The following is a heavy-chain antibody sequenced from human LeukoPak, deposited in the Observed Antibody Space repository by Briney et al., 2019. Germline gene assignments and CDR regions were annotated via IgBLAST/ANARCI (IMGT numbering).Heavy chain of an antibody. CDR2: ISGSGGSA. D-gene: IGHD7-27*01. CDR1: GFTFSSYA. CDR3: ARGPGDQDWYFDL. J-gene: IGHJ2*01. V-gene: IGHV3-23*01. Sequence: PGGSLRLSCAASGFTFSSYAMSWVRQAPGKGLEWVSAISGSGGSAYYADSVKGRFTISRDNSKNTLYLQMNSLRAEDTAVYYCARGPGDQDWYFDLWGRGTLVTVSS.